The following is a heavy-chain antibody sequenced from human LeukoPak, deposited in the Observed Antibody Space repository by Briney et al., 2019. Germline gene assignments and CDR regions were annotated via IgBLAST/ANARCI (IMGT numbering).Heavy chain of an antibody. CDR3: ARDQTRRYSSSWYETYYYMDV. J-gene: IGHJ6*03. D-gene: IGHD6-13*01. Sequence: GGSLRLSCAASGFTFSSYWMSWVRQAPGKGLEWVANIKQDGSEKYYVDSVKGRFTISRDNAKNSLYLQMNSLRAEDTAVYYCARDQTRRYSSSWYETYYYMDVWGKGTTVTVSS. V-gene: IGHV3-7*01. CDR2: IKQDGSEK. CDR1: GFTFSSYW.